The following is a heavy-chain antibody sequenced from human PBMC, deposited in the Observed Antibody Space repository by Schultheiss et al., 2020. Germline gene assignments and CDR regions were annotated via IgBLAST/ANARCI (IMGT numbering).Heavy chain of an antibody. J-gene: IGHJ5*02. V-gene: IGHV4-34*01. CDR3: ARVEEREVRGNWFDP. CDR2: INHSGST. D-gene: IGHD3-10*01. Sequence: GSLRLSCAVYGGSFSGYYWSWIRQPPGKGLEWIGEINHSGSTNYNPSLKSRVTISVDTSKNQFSLKLSSVTAADTAVYYCARVEEREVRGNWFDPWGPGHLGTVAS. CDR1: GGSFSGYY.